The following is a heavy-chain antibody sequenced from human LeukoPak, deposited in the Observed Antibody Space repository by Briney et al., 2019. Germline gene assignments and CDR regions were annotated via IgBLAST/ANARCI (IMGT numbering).Heavy chain of an antibody. Sequence: SETLSLTCTVSGGSIRNNDYYWGWIRQPPGKGLEWIGSVYYSGSTYCNPSLKSRVTISADTAKNQFSLKLSSVTAADTAVYYSARHERGSYGPYYYYYMDVWGKGTTVTVSS. CDR2: VYYSGST. J-gene: IGHJ6*03. CDR3: ARHERGSYGPYYYYYMDV. D-gene: IGHD1-26*01. V-gene: IGHV4-39*01. CDR1: GGSIRNNDYY.